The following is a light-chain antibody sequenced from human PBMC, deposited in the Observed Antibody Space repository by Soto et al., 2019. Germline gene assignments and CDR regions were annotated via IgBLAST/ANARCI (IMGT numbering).Light chain of an antibody. V-gene: IGLV1-44*01. CDR1: SSNIGSKT. CDR2: SNY. CDR3: SAWDASLNGYV. Sequence: QSVLTQPPSASGNPGQRVTISCSGSSSNIGSKTVNWYQQLPGTAPQLLIYSNYQRPSGVPDRFSGSKSGTSASLAISGLQSEDEADYYCSAWDASLNGYVFGTGTKLTVL. J-gene: IGLJ1*01.